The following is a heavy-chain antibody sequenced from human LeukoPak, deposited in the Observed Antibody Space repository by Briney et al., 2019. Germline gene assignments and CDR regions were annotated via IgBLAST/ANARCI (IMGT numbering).Heavy chain of an antibody. D-gene: IGHD3-16*01. CDR1: GDSVSSNSAA. V-gene: IGHV6-1*01. Sequence: SQTLSLTCAISGDSVSSNSAAWHWVRQSPSSGLEWLGRTYYRSKWSNHYAVSMKGRITIKPDTSKNQFSLQLISVTPEDTAVYFCAREGGHYYYIDVWGKGTTVSVSS. J-gene: IGHJ6*03. CDR2: TYYRSKWSN. CDR3: AREGGHYYYIDV.